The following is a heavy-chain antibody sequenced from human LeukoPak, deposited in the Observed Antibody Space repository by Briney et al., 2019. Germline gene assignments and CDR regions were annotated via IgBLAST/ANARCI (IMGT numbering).Heavy chain of an antibody. Sequence: GGSLRLSCAASGFTFSSYGMSWVRQAPGKGLEWVSGISGSGGSTYYADSVKGRFTISRDNSKNSLYLQMNSLRAEDTAVYYCAELGITMIGGVWGKGTTVTISS. V-gene: IGHV3-23*01. CDR2: ISGSGGST. CDR3: AELGITMIGGV. J-gene: IGHJ6*04. CDR1: GFTFSSYG. D-gene: IGHD3-10*02.